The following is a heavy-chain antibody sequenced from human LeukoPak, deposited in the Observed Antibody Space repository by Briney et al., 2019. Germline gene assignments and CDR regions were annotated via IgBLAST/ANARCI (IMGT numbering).Heavy chain of an antibody. D-gene: IGHD2-8*02. CDR1: GFTFGTYS. J-gene: IGHJ4*02. CDR2: IFGDGSGK. Sequence: GGSLRLSCAASGFTFGTYSMIWVRQAPGKGLEWVSGIFGDGSGKYYTDSVKGRFTISRDNSKNTLSLQMDSLRADDTAIYYCAKDRVPDGVWSVDNWGQGTLVTVSS. V-gene: IGHV3-23*01. CDR3: AKDRVPDGVWSVDN.